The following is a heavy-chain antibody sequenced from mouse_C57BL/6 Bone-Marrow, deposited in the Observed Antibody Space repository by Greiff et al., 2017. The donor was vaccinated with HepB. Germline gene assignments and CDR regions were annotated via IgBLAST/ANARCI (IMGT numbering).Heavy chain of an antibody. D-gene: IGHD1-1*01. V-gene: IGHV14-4*01. CDR1: GFNIKDDY. CDR3: TSYYYGSSYVGRYFDY. J-gene: IGHJ2*01. Sequence: EVQRVESGAELVRPGASVKLSCTASGFNIKDDYMHWVKQRPEQGLEWIGWIDPENGDTEYASKFQGKATITADTSSNTAYLQLSSLTSEDTAVYYCTSYYYGSSYVGRYFDYWGQGTTLTVSS. CDR2: IDPENGDT.